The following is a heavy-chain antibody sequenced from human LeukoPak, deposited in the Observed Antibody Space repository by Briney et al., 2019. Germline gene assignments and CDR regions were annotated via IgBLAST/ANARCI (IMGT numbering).Heavy chain of an antibody. D-gene: IGHD2-15*01. V-gene: IGHV3-23*01. CDR1: GFTFNSYA. CDR2: ISGSGGST. Sequence: PGGSLRLSCAASGFTFNSYAMSWVPQAPGKGLVWVSTISGSGGSTYYADSVKGRFTISRDNSKNTLYLQMNSLRAEDTAVYYCAKGCGVVAATLDSVAFDIWGQGTMVTVSS. J-gene: IGHJ3*02. CDR3: AKGCGVVAATLDSVAFDI.